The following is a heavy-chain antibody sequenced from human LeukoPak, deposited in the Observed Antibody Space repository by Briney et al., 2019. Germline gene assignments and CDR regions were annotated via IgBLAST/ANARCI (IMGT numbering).Heavy chain of an antibody. D-gene: IGHD6-13*01. Sequence: SETLSLTCTVSGGSISSGSYYWSWIRQPAGKGLEWIGRIYTSGSTNYNPSLKSRVTISVDTSKNQFSLKLSSVTAADTAVYYCARPSAAGSLGAFDIWGQGTMVTVSS. CDR2: IYTSGST. CDR3: ARPSAAGSLGAFDI. CDR1: GGSISSGSYY. J-gene: IGHJ3*02. V-gene: IGHV4-61*02.